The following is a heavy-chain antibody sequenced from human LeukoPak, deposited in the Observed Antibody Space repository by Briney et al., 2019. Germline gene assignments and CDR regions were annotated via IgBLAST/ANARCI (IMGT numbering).Heavy chain of an antibody. Sequence: GGSLRLSCAASGFTFSSYSMNWVRQAPGKGLEWVSSISSSSSCIYYADSVKGRFTISRDNAKNSLYLQMNSLRAEDTAVYYCARDARGAQGTFDYWGQGTLVTVSS. CDR2: ISSSSSCI. V-gene: IGHV3-21*01. J-gene: IGHJ4*02. CDR3: ARDARGAQGTFDY. D-gene: IGHD3-10*01. CDR1: GFTFSSYS.